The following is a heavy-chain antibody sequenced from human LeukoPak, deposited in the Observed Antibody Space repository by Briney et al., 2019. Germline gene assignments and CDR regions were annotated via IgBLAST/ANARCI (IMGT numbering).Heavy chain of an antibody. V-gene: IGHV3-21*01. D-gene: IGHD2-2*01. J-gene: IGHJ6*02. CDR2: ISSSSSYI. Sequence: GGSLRLSCAASGFTFSSYSMNWVRQAPGKGLEWVSSISSSSSYICYADSVKGRFTISRDNAKNSLYLQMNSLRAEDTAVYYCASAGGIVVVPAAIYGMDVWGQGTTVTVSS. CDR1: GFTFSSYS. CDR3: ASAGGIVVVPAAIYGMDV.